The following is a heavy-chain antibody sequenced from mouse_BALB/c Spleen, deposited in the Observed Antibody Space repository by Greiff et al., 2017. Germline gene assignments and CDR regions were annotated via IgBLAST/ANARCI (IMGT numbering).Heavy chain of an antibody. CDR2: ISSGSSTI. CDR3: ARSGRYDVDFDY. CDR1: GFTFSSFG. J-gene: IGHJ2*01. D-gene: IGHD2-14*01. Sequence: EVQLMESGGGLVQPGGSRKLSCAASGFTFSSFGMHWVRQAPEKGLEWVAYISSGSSTIYYADTVKGRFTISRDNPKNTLFLQMTSLRSEDTAMYYCARSGRYDVDFDYWGQGTTLTVSS. V-gene: IGHV5-17*02.